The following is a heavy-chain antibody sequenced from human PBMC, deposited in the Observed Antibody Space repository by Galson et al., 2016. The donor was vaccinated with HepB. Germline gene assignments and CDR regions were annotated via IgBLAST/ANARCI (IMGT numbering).Heavy chain of an antibody. CDR3: VRDGMGTTPYDV. J-gene: IGHJ4*02. CDR2: INPDGTKT. Sequence: SLRLSCAASGFSSSAYWMNWVRQAPGKGLVWVSHINPDGTKTAYVDSVKGRFTFSRDNAKNTLSLQMNNLRVEDTAVYYSVRDGMGTTPYDVWGQGTLVTVSS. CDR1: GFSSSAYW. V-gene: IGHV3-74*01. D-gene: IGHD1-7*01.